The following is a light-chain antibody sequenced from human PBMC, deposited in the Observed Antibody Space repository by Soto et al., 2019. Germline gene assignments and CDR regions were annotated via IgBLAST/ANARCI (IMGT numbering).Light chain of an antibody. CDR3: RSYTSRSTRV. Sequence: QSVLTQPASVSGSPGQSITISCTGTSSDVGGYNYVSWYQQHPGKAPKLIIYEISNRSAGVSNRFSASKSGNTASLTISGLQDEDEADYYGRSYTSRSTRVFGGGTKLTVL. CDR1: SSDVGGYNY. V-gene: IGLV2-14*01. CDR2: EIS. J-gene: IGLJ2*01.